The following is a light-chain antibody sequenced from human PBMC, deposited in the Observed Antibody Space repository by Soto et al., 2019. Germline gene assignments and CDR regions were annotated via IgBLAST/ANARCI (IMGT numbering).Light chain of an antibody. CDR3: SSYTSSSTSV. CDR2: EVS. J-gene: IGLJ1*01. CDR1: SSDVGGYNY. V-gene: IGLV2-14*01. Sequence: QSVLNQPASVSGSPGQSITISCTGASSDVGGYNYVSWYQQFPGKAPKLMIYEVSNRPSGVSNRFSGSKSGNTASLTISGLRAEDEADYYCSSYTSSSTSVFGTGTKLTVI.